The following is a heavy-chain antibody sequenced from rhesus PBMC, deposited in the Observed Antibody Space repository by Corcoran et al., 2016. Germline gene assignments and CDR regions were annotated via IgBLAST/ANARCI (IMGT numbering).Heavy chain of an antibody. CDR2: ISNGVRST. CDR3: AKDSRWTVTTRLDY. CDR1: GFTFSSYG. V-gene: IGHV3S5*01. J-gene: IGHJ4*01. D-gene: IGHD4-23*01. Sequence: EVQLVESGGGLVQPGGSLRLSCAASGFTFSSYGMSWVRQVPGKGLAWGSYISNGVRSTYYADAVKGRFTISRDNSKNTLSLQMNSLRAEDTAVYYCAKDSRWTVTTRLDYWGQGVLVTVSS.